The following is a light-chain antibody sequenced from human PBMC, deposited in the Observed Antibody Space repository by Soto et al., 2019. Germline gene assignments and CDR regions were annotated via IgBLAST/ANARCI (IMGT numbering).Light chain of an antibody. J-gene: IGKJ4*01. CDR2: EAS. CDR1: QGISSY. Sequence: DIQLTQSPSFLSASVGDRATITCRASQGISSYLAWYQQKPGKAPKLLIYEASTLQSGVSSRFSGSGSGTEFTLTISSLQPEDFATYYCQQLERYPTATFGGGTKVEIK. V-gene: IGKV1-9*01. CDR3: QQLERYPTAT.